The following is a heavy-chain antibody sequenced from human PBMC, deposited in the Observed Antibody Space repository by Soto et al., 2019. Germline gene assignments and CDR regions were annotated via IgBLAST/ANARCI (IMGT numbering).Heavy chain of an antibody. CDR1: GFTFSSYW. D-gene: IGHD2-15*01. CDR3: ARGIRIYYGMDV. CDR2: INGDGTTT. J-gene: IGHJ6*02. V-gene: IGHV3-74*01. Sequence: EVQLVESGGGLVQPGGSLRLSCEASGFTFSSYWMHWVRQVPGKGLVWVSRINGDGTTTNYADSVKGRFTISRDNAKNTVYLQMSSLRAEDTAVYYCARGIRIYYGMDVWGQGTTVTVSS.